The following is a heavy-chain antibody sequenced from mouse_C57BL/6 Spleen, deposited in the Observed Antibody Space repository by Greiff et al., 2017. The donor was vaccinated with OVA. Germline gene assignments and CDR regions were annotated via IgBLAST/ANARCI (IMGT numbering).Heavy chain of an antibody. CDR3: AKTYGSSFAWFAY. Sequence: QVQLQQSGPGLVQPSQSLSITCTVSGFSLTSYGVHWVRQSPGKGLEWLGVIWRGGSTDYNAAFMSRLSITKDNSKSQVFFKMNSLQADDTAIYYCAKTYGSSFAWFAYWGQGTLVTVSA. CDR2: IWRGGST. V-gene: IGHV2-5*01. D-gene: IGHD1-1*01. J-gene: IGHJ3*01. CDR1: GFSLTSYG.